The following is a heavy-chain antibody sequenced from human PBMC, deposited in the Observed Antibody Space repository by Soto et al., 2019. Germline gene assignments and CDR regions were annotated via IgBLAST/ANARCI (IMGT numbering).Heavy chain of an antibody. D-gene: IGHD2-15*01. CDR2: MSYDGREK. CDR3: RIELDF. CDR1: GFTFSTYT. V-gene: IGHV3-30-3*01. Sequence: QVQLVESGGGVVQPGRSLRLSCAASGFTFSTYTLHWVRQAPGKGLEWVALMSYDGREKYYADSVKGRFTISSDNSKNTLYLQMNSLIAEDPALYYCRIELDFWGQGTLVTVSS. J-gene: IGHJ4*02.